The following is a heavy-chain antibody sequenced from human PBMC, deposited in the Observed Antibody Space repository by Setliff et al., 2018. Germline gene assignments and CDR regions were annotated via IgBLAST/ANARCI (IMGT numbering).Heavy chain of an antibody. Sequence: PSETLSLTCIVSGVSVSRHYWSWIRQPPGKTLEWIGYIYTGGSTTYNPSLKSRVTLSLDTSKNHLSLSLTSDDTAVYYCARSPPNRGSGSGWYGDFWGQGTLVTVS. J-gene: IGHJ4*02. V-gene: IGHV4-4*08. CDR2: IYTGGST. D-gene: IGHD6-19*01. CDR1: GVSVSRHY. CDR3: ARSPPNRGSGSGWYGDF.